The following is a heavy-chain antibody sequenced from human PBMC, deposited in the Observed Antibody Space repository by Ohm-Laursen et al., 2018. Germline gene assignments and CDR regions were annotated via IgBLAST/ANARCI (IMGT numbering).Heavy chain of an antibody. CDR1: GFTFSSYG. V-gene: IGHV3-30*03. CDR2: ISYDGSDK. D-gene: IGHD6-19*01. Sequence: SLRLSCAASGFTFSSYGMHWVRQAPGKGLEWVAVISYDGSDKYYADSVKGRFTISRDNSKNTLYLQMNSLRAEDTAVYYCARDLVVAGNRDYWGQGTLVTVSS. J-gene: IGHJ4*02. CDR3: ARDLVVAGNRDY.